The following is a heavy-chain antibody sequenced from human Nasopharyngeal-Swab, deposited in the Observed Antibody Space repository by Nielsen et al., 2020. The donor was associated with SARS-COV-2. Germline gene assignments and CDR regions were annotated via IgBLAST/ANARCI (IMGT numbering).Heavy chain of an antibody. CDR2: ISSDSSTI. CDR3: ARDSFFDSRFYYYGMDV. J-gene: IGHJ6*02. D-gene: IGHD3-3*02. V-gene: IGHV3-48*04. Sequence: GGSLRLSCGASGFTFSAYSTNWVRRAPGKGLEWISYISSDSSTIFYSDSVKGRFTISRNNAKNALYLQMTSLRVEDTAVYYCARDSFFDSRFYYYGMDVWGQGTTVTVSS. CDR1: GFTFSAYS.